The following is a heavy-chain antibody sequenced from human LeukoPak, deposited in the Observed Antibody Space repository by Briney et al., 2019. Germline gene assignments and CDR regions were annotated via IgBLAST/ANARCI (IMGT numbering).Heavy chain of an antibody. Sequence: GGSLRLSCAASGFTFSSYAMSWVRQAPGKGLEWVSVISGSGGSTYNADSVKGRFTISRDNAKNSLYLQMNSLRAEDTALYYCAKDKGYGSGSYVYYFDYWGQGTLVTVSS. V-gene: IGHV3-23*01. J-gene: IGHJ4*02. CDR3: AKDKGYGSGSYVYYFDY. CDR2: ISGSGGST. D-gene: IGHD3-10*01. CDR1: GFTFSSYA.